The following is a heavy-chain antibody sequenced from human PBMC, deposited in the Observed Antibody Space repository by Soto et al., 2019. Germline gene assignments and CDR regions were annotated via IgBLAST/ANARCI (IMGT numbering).Heavy chain of an antibody. CDR1: GFTFSSYG. V-gene: IGHV3-33*01. CDR2: IWYDGSNK. D-gene: IGHD1-1*01. Sequence: QVQLVESGGGVVQPGRSLRLSCAASGFTFSSYGMHWVRQAPGKGLEWVAVIWYDGSNKYYADSVKGRFTISRDNSKNTLDLQMNSLRAEDTAVYYCARERLERMARYYGMDVWGQGTTVTVSS. J-gene: IGHJ6*02. CDR3: ARERLERMARYYGMDV.